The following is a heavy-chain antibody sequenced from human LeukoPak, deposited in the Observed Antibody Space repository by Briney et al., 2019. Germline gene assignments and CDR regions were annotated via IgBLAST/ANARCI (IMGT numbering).Heavy chain of an antibody. V-gene: IGHV3-30*02. CDR1: GFTFSSYG. D-gene: IGHD5-18*01. CDR2: IRYDGSNK. CDR3: AKVPSQSYGPFDY. Sequence: GGSLRLSCAASGFTFSSYGMHWVRQAPGKGLEWVAFIRYDGSNKYYADSVKGRFTISRDNSKNTLYLQMNSLRAEDTAVYYCAKVPSQSYGPFDYWGQGTLVTVSS. J-gene: IGHJ4*02.